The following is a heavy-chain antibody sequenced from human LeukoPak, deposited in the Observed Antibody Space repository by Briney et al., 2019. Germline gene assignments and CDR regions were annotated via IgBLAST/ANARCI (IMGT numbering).Heavy chain of an antibody. D-gene: IGHD6-19*01. Sequence: GSLRLSCAASGFTFSSYSMNWVRQAPGKGLEWVSSISSSSSYIYYADSVKGRFTISRDNAKNSLYLQMNSLRAEDTAVYYCAKVAAVASKTPFQHWGQGTLVTVSS. CDR1: GFTFSSYS. CDR2: ISSSSSYI. V-gene: IGHV3-21*01. J-gene: IGHJ1*01. CDR3: AKVAAVASKTPFQH.